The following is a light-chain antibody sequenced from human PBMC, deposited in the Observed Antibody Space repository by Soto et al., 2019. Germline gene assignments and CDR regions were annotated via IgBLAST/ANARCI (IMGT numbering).Light chain of an antibody. Sequence: DIQMTQSPSTLSASVGDRVTITCRASQNINRWLAWYQKKRGKDPKLLIFKASSLQSGVPSRFSGSGSGTEFTLTISSLQPDDFATYYCQQYNSYWTFGQGTKVEIK. CDR3: QQYNSYWT. J-gene: IGKJ1*01. CDR1: QNINRW. V-gene: IGKV1-5*03. CDR2: KAS.